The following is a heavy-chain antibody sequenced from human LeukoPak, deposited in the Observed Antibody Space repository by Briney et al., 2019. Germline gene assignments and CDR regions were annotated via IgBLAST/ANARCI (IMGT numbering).Heavy chain of an antibody. CDR2: IYYSGST. J-gene: IGHJ3*02. V-gene: IGHV4-59*01. Sequence: SETLSLTCTVSGGSISSDYWSWIRQPPGKGLEWIGYIYYSGSTNYNPSLKSRVTISVDTSKNQFSLKLSSVTAADTAVYYCARALGDAFDIWGQGTMVTVSS. CDR1: GGSISSDY. CDR3: ARALGDAFDI.